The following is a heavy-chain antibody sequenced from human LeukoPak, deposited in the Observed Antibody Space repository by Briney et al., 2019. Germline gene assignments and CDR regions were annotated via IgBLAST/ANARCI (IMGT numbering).Heavy chain of an antibody. D-gene: IGHD6-13*01. CDR2: INWKGDEI. J-gene: IGHJ4*02. V-gene: IGHV3-9*01. CDR1: GFTFDDYA. Sequence: GGSLRLSCAASGFTFDDYAMHWVRQPPGKGLEWVSGINWKGDEIAYADSVRGRFTISRDNVKNFLFLQMDSLRPEGTAFYYCAQVRAGVPDSNSWYGFNYWGQGTLITVSS. CDR3: AQVRAGVPDSNSWYGFNY.